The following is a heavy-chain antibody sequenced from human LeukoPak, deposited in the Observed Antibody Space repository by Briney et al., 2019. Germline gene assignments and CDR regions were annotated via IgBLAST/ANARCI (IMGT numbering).Heavy chain of an antibody. CDR3: ARPGRGPCYYYMDV. Sequence: ASVKVSCKASGYTFTGYYMHWVRQAPGQGLEWMGWINPNSGGTNYAQNFQGRVTMTRDTSISTAYMELSRLRSDDTAVYYCARPGRGPCYYYMDVWGKGTTVTISS. J-gene: IGHJ6*03. CDR2: INPNSGGT. D-gene: IGHD3-10*01. V-gene: IGHV1-2*02. CDR1: GYTFTGYY.